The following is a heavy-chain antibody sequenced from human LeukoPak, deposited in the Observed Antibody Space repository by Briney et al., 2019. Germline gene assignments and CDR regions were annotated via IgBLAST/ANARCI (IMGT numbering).Heavy chain of an antibody. J-gene: IGHJ5*02. Sequence: ASVKVSCKASGGTFSSYAISWVRQAPGQGLEWMGRIIPIFGIANYAQKFQGRVTITADKSTSTAHMELSSLRSEDTAVYYCARDRYWFDPWGQGTLVTVSS. CDR3: ARDRYWFDP. V-gene: IGHV1-69*04. CDR2: IIPIFGIA. CDR1: GGTFSSYA.